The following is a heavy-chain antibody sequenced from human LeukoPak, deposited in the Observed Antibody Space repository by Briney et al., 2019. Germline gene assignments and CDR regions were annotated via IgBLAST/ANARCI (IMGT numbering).Heavy chain of an antibody. D-gene: IGHD2-2*01. V-gene: IGHV3-11*06. J-gene: IGHJ5*02. CDR2: ISSSSSYT. CDR1: GFTFSDYY. Sequence: PGGSLRLSCAASGFTFSDYYVSWIRQAPGKGLEWVSYISSSSSYTNYADSVKGRFTISRDNAKNLLYLQMNSLRAEDTAVYYCARDPSYCSSTSCYGQYNWFDPWGQGTLVTVSS. CDR3: ARDPSYCSSTSCYGQYNWFDP.